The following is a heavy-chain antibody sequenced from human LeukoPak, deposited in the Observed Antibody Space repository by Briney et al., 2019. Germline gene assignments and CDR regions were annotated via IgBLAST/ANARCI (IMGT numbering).Heavy chain of an antibody. CDR3: ARAPRIVVVPAASRDYYYYMDV. Sequence: ASVKVSCKASVGTFSSYAISWVRQAPGQGLEWMGGIIPIFGTANYAQKFQGRVTITADESTSTAYMELSSLRAEDTAVYYCARAPRIVVVPAASRDYYYYMDVWGKGTTVTVSS. D-gene: IGHD2-2*01. CDR1: VGTFSSYA. V-gene: IGHV1-69*13. CDR2: IIPIFGTA. J-gene: IGHJ6*03.